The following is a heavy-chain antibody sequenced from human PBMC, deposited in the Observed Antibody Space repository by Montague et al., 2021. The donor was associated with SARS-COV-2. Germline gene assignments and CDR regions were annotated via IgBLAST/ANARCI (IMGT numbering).Heavy chain of an antibody. J-gene: IGHJ6*02. CDR3: VRDPATGMDV. CDR2: ISATSRTI. Sequence: SLRLSCAASGFTFSDYGINWVRQAPGMGLEWFSYISATSRTIYYADSVKGRFTVSRDNAKNSLYLQMNSLRAEDTALHYCVRDPATGMDVWGLGTMVTVSS. V-gene: IGHV3-48*04. CDR1: GFTFSDYG.